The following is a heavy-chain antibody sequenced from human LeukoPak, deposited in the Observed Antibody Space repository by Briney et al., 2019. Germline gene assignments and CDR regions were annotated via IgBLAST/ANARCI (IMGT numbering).Heavy chain of an antibody. CDR3: AGAVGHDYVWGCYRVYFDY. D-gene: IGHD3-16*02. CDR1: GVSISSGEYY. CDR2: IYCSGST. Sequence: RSEIISVTCTVSGVSISSGEYYWSWIRQPPGKGLEWIGSIYCSGSTYYNPSLKSRVTISVDTSKNQFSLKLSSVTAADTAVYYCAGAVGHDYVWGCYRVYFDYWGHGTLVTVSS. V-gene: IGHV4-30-4*01. J-gene: IGHJ4*01.